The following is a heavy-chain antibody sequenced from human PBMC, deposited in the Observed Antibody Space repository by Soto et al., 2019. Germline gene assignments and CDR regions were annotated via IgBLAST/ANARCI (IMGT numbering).Heavy chain of an antibody. CDR1: GFTFSSYA. D-gene: IGHD6-6*01. J-gene: IGHJ6*01. CDR3: ARDHSSSLYYGMDV. V-gene: IGHV3-30-3*01. Sequence: QVQLVESGGGVVQPGRSLRLSCAASGFTFSSYAMHWVRQAPGKGLEWVAVISYDGSNKYYADSVKGRFTISRDNSKNTLYLQMNSLRAEDTAVYYCARDHSSSLYYGMDVW. CDR2: ISYDGSNK.